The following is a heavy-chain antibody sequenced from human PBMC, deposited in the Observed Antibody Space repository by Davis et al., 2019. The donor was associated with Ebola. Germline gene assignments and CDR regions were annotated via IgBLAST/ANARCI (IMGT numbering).Heavy chain of an antibody. CDR1: GFTISDYY. CDR3: ARDDYGGYGMDV. CDR2: ISSSGSTI. D-gene: IGHD4-23*01. V-gene: IGHV3-11*01. Sequence: GGSLTLSCAASGFTISDYYMSWIRQPPGKGLEWVSYISSSGSTIYYADSVKGRLTISRDNAKNSLYLQINSLRAEDTAVYYCARDDYGGYGMDVWGQGTTVTVSS. J-gene: IGHJ6*02.